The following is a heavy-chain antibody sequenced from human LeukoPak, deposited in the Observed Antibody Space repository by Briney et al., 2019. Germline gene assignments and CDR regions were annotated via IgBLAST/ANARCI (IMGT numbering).Heavy chain of an antibody. V-gene: IGHV4-61*09. CDR1: GGSISSGSYY. CDR3: ARLRKWNYYDSSGYYDY. CDR2: IYTSGST. Sequence: SETLSLTCTVSGGSISSGSYYWSWIRQPAGKGLEWIGHIYTSGSTNYNPSLKSRVTISVDTSKNQFSLKLSSVTAADTAVYYCARLRKWNYYDSSGYYDYWGQGTLVTVSS. J-gene: IGHJ4*02. D-gene: IGHD3-22*01.